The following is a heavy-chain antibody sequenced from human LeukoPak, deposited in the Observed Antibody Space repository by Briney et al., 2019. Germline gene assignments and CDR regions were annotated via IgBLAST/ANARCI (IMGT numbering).Heavy chain of an antibody. CDR1: GGTFSSYA. V-gene: IGHV1-69*13. J-gene: IGHJ3*02. CDR3: ARVGSSSSRIHDAFDI. Sequence: ASVKVSCKASGGTFSSYAISWVRQAPGQGLEWMGGIIPIFGTANYAQRFQGRVTITADESTSTAYMELSSLRSDGTAVYYCARVGSSSSRIHDAFDIWGQGTTVTVSS. D-gene: IGHD6-6*01. CDR2: IIPIFGTA.